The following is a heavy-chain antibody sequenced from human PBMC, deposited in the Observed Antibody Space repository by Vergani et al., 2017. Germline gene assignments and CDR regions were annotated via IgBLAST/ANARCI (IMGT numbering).Heavy chain of an antibody. CDR1: GYTFTSYY. D-gene: IGHD5-24*01. CDR3: ARVFRRDGYNPGYYYCYGMDV. J-gene: IGHJ6*02. Sequence: QVQLVQSGAEVKKPGASVKVSCKASGYTFTSYYMHWVRQAPGQGLEWMGIINPSGGSTSYAQKFQGRVTMTRDTSTSTVDMELSRLRSEDTAVYYCARVFRRDGYNPGYYYCYGMDVWGQGTTVTVSS. CDR2: INPSGGST. V-gene: IGHV1-46*01.